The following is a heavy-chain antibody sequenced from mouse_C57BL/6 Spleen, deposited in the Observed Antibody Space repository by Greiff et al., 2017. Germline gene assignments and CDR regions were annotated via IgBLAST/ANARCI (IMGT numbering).Heavy chain of an antibody. D-gene: IGHD4-1*01. CDR1: GYTFTSYG. J-gene: IGHJ4*01. CDR2: IYPRSGNT. Sequence: QVQLKESGAELARPGASVKLSCKASGYTFTSYGISWVKQRTGQGLEWIGEIYPRSGNTYYNEKFKGKATLTADKSSSTAYMELRSLTSEDSAVYVCARSFLAGRGYYAMDYWGQGTSVTVSS. V-gene: IGHV1-81*01. CDR3: ARSFLAGRGYYAMDY.